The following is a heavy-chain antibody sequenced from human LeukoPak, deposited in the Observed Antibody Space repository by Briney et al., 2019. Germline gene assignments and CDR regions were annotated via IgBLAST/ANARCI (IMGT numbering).Heavy chain of an antibody. D-gene: IGHD3-16*01. J-gene: IGHJ6*03. Sequence: PSETLSLTCTVSGGSISSSSYYWGWIRQPPGKGLEWIGSIYYSGSTNYNPSLKSRVTISVDTSKNQFSLKLSSVTAADTAVYYCARERSGGSYYYYYMDVWGKGTTVTVSS. CDR1: GGSISSSSYY. V-gene: IGHV4-39*07. CDR3: ARERSGGSYYYYYMDV. CDR2: IYYSGST.